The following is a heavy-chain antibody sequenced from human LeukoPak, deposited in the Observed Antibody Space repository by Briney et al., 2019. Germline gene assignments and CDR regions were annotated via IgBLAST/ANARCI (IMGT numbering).Heavy chain of an antibody. D-gene: IGHD2-2*01. V-gene: IGHV4-59*01. CDR1: GGPISSYY. Sequence: SETLSLTCTVSGGPISSYYWSWIRQPPGKGLEWIGYIYYSGSTNYNPSLKSRVTISVDTSKNQFSLKLSSVTAADTAVYYCAGEPQVPAAWYWGQGTLVTVSS. CDR2: IYYSGST. J-gene: IGHJ4*02. CDR3: AGEPQVPAAWY.